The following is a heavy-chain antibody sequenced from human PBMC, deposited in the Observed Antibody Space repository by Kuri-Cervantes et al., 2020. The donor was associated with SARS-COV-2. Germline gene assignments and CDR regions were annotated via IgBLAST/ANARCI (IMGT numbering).Heavy chain of an antibody. CDR3: ARGMLRTCNWFDP. CDR2: INHDGST. CDR1: VGSFNNYY. D-gene: IGHD2-15*01. J-gene: IGHJ5*02. V-gene: IGHV4-34*01. Sequence: SETLSLTCAVYVGSFNNYYWSWIRQPPGKGLEWIGEINHDGSTNYNPSLKSRLTISVDTSKNHVSLKLTSMTAADTALYYCARGMLRTCNWFDPWGQGTLVTVSS.